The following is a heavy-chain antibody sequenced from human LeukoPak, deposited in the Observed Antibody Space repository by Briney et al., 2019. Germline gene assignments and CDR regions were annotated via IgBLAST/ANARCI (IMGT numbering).Heavy chain of an antibody. D-gene: IGHD3-22*01. CDR2: IYYSGST. V-gene: IGHV4-61*05. Sequence: SETLSLTCTVSGGSISSSSYYWGWIRQPPGKGLEWIGYIYYSGSTNYNPSLKSRVTISVDTSKNQFSLKLSSVTAADTAVYYCARRWRDYYDSSGYYRVSYYYYMDVWGKGTTVTVSS. CDR1: GGSISSSSYY. J-gene: IGHJ6*03. CDR3: ARRWRDYYDSSGYYRVSYYYYMDV.